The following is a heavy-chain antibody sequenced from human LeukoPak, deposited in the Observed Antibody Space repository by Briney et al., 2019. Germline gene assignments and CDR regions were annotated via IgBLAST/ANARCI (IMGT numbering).Heavy chain of an antibody. V-gene: IGHV3-7*01. D-gene: IGHD2-15*01. CDR3: ARDRLGVVVVAATPGMDV. CDR2: IKQDGSEK. Sequence: GGSLRLSCAASGFTFSSYWMSWVRQAPGKGLEWAANIKQDGSEKYYVDSVKGRFTISRDNAKNSLYLQMNSLRAEYTAVYYCARDRLGVVVVAATPGMDVWGQGTTVTVSS. J-gene: IGHJ6*02. CDR1: GFTFSSYW.